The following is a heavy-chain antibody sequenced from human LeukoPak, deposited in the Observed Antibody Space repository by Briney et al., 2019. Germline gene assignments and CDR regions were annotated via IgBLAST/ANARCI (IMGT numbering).Heavy chain of an antibody. CDR1: GFTVTNNY. V-gene: IGHV3-53*01. D-gene: IGHD1-14*01. J-gene: IGHJ4*02. CDR2: IYSGGNI. Sequence: GGSLRHSCAASGFTVTNNYITWVRQAPAKGLEWVSLIYSGGNIYYADSVKGRFTISRDNAKNSLFLQMNSLRAEDTAVYYCAKKRITDEDRGNYLDYWGQGTLVTVSS. CDR3: AKKRITDEDRGNYLDY.